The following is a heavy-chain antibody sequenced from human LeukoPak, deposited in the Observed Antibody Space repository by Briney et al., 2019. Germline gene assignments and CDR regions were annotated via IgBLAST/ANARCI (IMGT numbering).Heavy chain of an antibody. Sequence: PGGSLRLSCVASGFTFSSYAMSWVRRAPGKGLEWVSVISGSGGSTYHADSVKGRFTISRDNSKNTLFLQMNSLRAEDTAVYYCAKTGRGTTTFHYFDYWGQGTLVTVSS. CDR1: GFTFSSYA. CDR2: ISGSGGST. J-gene: IGHJ4*02. CDR3: AKTGRGTTTFHYFDY. D-gene: IGHD1-7*01. V-gene: IGHV3-23*01.